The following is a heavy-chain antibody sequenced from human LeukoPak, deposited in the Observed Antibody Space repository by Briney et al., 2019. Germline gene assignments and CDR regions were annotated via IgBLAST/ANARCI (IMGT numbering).Heavy chain of an antibody. CDR3: AKRDFSGIPDY. V-gene: IGHV3-23*01. CDR2: ISDSGGST. Sequence: GGSLRLSCAASGFTFSSYAMSWVRQAPGKGLEWVSGISDSGGSTSYAHSVKGRFTISRDNSKNTLYLQMNSLRAEDTAVYYCAKRDFSGIPDYWGQGTLVTVSS. J-gene: IGHJ4*02. D-gene: IGHD1-1*01. CDR1: GFTFSSYA.